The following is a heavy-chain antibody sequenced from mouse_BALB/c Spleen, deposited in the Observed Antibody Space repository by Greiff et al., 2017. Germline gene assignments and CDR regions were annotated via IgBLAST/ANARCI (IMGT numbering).Heavy chain of an antibody. CDR1: GYTFTSYW. Sequence: VQRVESGAELARPGASVKLSCKASGYTFTSYWMQWVKQRPGQGLEWIGAIYPGDGDTRYTQKFKGKATLTADKSSSTAYMQLSSLASEDSAVYYCARSGDYRYDGYAMDYWGQGTSVTVSS. J-gene: IGHJ4*01. CDR2: IYPGDGDT. D-gene: IGHD2-14*01. CDR3: ARSGDYRYDGYAMDY. V-gene: IGHV1-87*01.